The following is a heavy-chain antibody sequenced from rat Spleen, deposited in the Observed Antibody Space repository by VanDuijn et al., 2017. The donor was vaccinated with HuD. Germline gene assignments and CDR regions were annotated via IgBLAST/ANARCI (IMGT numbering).Heavy chain of an antibody. CDR3: AREELGVRD. J-gene: IGHJ2*01. CDR1: GFTFNNFW. CDR2: ISYDGSST. Sequence: EVQLVESGGGLVQPGRSLKLSCVASGFTFNNFWMSWIRQAPGKGLEWVATISYDGSSTYYRDSVRGRFTISRDNAKNTLYLQMNSLRSEDTATYYCAREELGVRDWGQGIMVTVSS. D-gene: IGHD4-3*01. V-gene: IGHV5-31*01.